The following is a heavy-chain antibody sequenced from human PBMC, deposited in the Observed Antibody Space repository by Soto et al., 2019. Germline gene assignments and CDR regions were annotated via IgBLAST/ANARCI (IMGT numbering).Heavy chain of an antibody. V-gene: IGHV3-7*03. D-gene: IGHD3-9*01. CDR1: GFTFGSYW. J-gene: IGHJ6*02. CDR2: IKPDGSAT. CDR3: LTWSHNILTGPDGYGMDV. Sequence: GSLRLSCAVSGFTFGSYWMNWVRLIPGKGLEWVAYIKPDGSATYYVDSVKGRFTISRDNAKNSLYLQMNSLRAEDTAEYYCLTWSHNILTGPDGYGMDVWGQGTTVTVSS.